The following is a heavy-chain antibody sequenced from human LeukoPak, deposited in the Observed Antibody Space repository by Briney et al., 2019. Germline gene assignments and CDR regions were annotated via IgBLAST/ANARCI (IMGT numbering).Heavy chain of an antibody. J-gene: IGHJ4*02. Sequence: GGSLRLSCAASGFTFSSYAMSWVRQAPGKGLEWVSTIIDSGNSIYYADSAEGRFTISRDNSKNTLYLQMNSLRAGDTAVYYCAKDPIFSGSYGVFDYWGLGTLVTVSS. CDR2: IIDSGNSI. CDR3: AKDPIFSGSYGVFDY. D-gene: IGHD1-26*01. V-gene: IGHV3-23*01. CDR1: GFTFSSYA.